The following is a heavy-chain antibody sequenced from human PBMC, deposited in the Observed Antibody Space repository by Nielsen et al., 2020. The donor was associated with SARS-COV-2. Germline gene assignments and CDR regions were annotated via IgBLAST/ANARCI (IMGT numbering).Heavy chain of an antibody. Sequence: GGSLRLSCAASGFTFSSYAMSWVRQAPGKGLEWVSAISGSGGSTYYADSVKGRFTISRDNSKNTLYLQMNSLRAEDTAVYYCARDRGYSSSWYDYWGQGTLVTVSS. CDR2: ISGSGGST. V-gene: IGHV3-23*01. D-gene: IGHD6-13*01. CDR3: ARDRGYSSSWYDY. CDR1: GFTFSSYA. J-gene: IGHJ4*02.